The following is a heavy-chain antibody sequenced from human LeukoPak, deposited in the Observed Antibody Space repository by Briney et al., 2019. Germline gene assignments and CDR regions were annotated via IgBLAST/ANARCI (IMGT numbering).Heavy chain of an antibody. CDR2: ISGDGGDT. Sequence: GGSLRLSCAASGFTFHDYAMHWVRRVPGKGLEWVSLISGDGGDTYYADSVKGRFAISRDNSKNSLYLQMDSLRTEDTALYYCAKVGESSGGYYSFDYWGQGTLVTVSS. V-gene: IGHV3-43*02. J-gene: IGHJ4*02. CDR3: AKVGESSGGYYSFDY. CDR1: GFTFHDYA. D-gene: IGHD3-22*01.